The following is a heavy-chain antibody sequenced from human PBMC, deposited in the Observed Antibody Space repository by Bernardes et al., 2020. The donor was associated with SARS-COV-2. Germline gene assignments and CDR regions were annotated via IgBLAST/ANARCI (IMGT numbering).Heavy chain of an antibody. CDR3: ARDPPTTRDYGLDV. D-gene: IGHD1-7*01. V-gene: IGHV3-66*01. Sequence: GGSLRLSCAASGFTLNSNFMFWVRQAPGKGLEWVSIIHTGTTTYYADSVTGRFIISRDDSKNTLYLQMYSLRAEDTAVYYCARDPPTTRDYGLDVWGQGTTVTVS. CDR1: GFTLNSNF. CDR2: IHTGTTT. J-gene: IGHJ6*02.